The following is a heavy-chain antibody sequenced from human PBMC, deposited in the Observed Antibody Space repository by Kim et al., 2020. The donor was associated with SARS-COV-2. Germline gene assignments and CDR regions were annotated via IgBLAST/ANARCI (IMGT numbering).Heavy chain of an antibody. D-gene: IGHD2-8*01. CDR3: ARGLLINGAFHFHP. CDR1: GFKFSDYW. V-gene: IGHV3-7*01. J-gene: IGHJ5*02. Sequence: GGSLRLSCAASGFKFSDYWMNWVRQAPGKGLEWVANIREDGSETFYVDSVQGRFSISRDNAKNSLFLQMNSLRAEDTAAYYCARGLLINGAFHFHPWGQG. CDR2: IREDGSET.